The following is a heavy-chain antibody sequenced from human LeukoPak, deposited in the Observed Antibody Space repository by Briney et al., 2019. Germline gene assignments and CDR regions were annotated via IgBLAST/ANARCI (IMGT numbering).Heavy chain of an antibody. Sequence: PPGGSLILSCAASGFTFSSYAMSWVRQAPGKGLEWVSAISGSAYSTYYADSVKGRFTSSIDNSKNTPYLQMNSLRAEDTAVYYCAKEAGYSGYDFPDFWGQGTLVTVSS. D-gene: IGHD5-12*01. J-gene: IGHJ4*02. CDR3: AKEAGYSGYDFPDF. CDR1: GFTFSSYA. V-gene: IGHV3-23*01. CDR2: ISGSAYST.